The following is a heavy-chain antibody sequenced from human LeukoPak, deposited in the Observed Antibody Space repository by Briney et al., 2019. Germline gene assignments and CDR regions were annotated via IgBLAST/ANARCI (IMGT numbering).Heavy chain of an antibody. CDR1: GGSFSGYY. Sequence: PSETLSLTCAVYGGSFSGYYWSWIRQPPGKGLEWIGEINHSGSTNYNPSLKSRVTISVDTSKNQFSLKLSSVTAADTAVYYCARFTPFLGRTCFDYWGQGTLVTVSS. CDR3: ARFTPFLGRTCFDY. D-gene: IGHD2/OR15-2a*01. J-gene: IGHJ4*02. V-gene: IGHV4-34*01. CDR2: INHSGST.